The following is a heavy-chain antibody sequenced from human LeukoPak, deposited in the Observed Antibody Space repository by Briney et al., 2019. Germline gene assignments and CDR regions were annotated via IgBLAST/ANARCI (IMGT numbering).Heavy chain of an antibody. Sequence: PSETLSLTCAVYGETFRGYFWSWIRQRPGKGLEWIGEINHSGNTYYNPSLESRAAISLDTSKKQLSLRLTSVTAADTAVYYCAIEQYWGQGTLVTVCS. CDR3: AIEQY. J-gene: IGHJ4*02. CDR2: INHSGNT. CDR1: GETFRGYF. D-gene: IGHD1/OR15-1a*01. V-gene: IGHV4-34*08.